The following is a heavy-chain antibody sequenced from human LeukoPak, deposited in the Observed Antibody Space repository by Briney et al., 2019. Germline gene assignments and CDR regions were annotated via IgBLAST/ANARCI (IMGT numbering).Heavy chain of an antibody. CDR1: GYTFTSYG. J-gene: IGHJ4*02. D-gene: IGHD3-22*01. CDR2: ISAYNGNT. CDR3: ARASAPDYYDSSGYYSTYFDY. Sequence: GESLKISCKGSGYTFTSYGISWVRQAPGQGLEWMGWISAYNGNTNYAQKFQGRVTMTTDTSTSTAYMELRSLRSDDTAVYYCARASAPDYYDSSGYYSTYFDYWGQGTLVTVSS. V-gene: IGHV1-18*01.